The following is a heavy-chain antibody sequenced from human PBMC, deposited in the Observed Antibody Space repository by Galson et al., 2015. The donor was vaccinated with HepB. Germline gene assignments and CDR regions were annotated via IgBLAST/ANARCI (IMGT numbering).Heavy chain of an antibody. CDR1: GYTFASYS. V-gene: IGHV1-18*01. CDR3: ARGSLGGVVCATQNKRFDP. D-gene: IGHD2-8*02. CDR2: SSAYNRDT. J-gene: IGHJ5*02. Sequence: SVKVSCKASGYTFASYSIAWVRQAPGQRLEWMGWSSAYNRDTKYAQKFQGRVTMTTDTSTSTAYMELRSLRSEDTAVYYCARGSLGGVVCATQNKRFDPWGQGTLVIVSS.